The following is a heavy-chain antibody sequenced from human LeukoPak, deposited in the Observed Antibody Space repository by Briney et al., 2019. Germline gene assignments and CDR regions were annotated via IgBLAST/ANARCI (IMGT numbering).Heavy chain of an antibody. J-gene: IGHJ4*02. V-gene: IGHV2-5*01. Sequence: SGPTLVNPTQTLTLTCTFSGFSLSTSGVGVGWIRQPPGKALEWLALIYWNDDKRYSPSLKSRLTITKDTSKNQVVLTMTNMDPVDTATYYCAHRTVVIPGDWYLDYWGQGTLVTVSS. CDR1: GFSLSTSGVG. CDR2: IYWNDDK. D-gene: IGHD4-23*01. CDR3: AHRTVVIPGDWYLDY.